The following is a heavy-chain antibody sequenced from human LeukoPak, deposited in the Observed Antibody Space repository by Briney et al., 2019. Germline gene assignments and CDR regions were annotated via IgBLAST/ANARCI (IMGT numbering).Heavy chain of an antibody. J-gene: IGHJ4*02. CDR1: GYSISSGYY. CDR3: VRQAVAKFDY. D-gene: IGHD6-19*01. CDR2: IYHSGST. V-gene: IGHV4-38-2*02. Sequence: SETLSLTCTVSGYSISSGYYWGWIRQPPGKGLEWIGSIYHSGSTYYNPSLKSRVTISVDTSKNQFSLKLSSVTAADTAVYYCVRQAVAKFDYWGQGTLVTVSS.